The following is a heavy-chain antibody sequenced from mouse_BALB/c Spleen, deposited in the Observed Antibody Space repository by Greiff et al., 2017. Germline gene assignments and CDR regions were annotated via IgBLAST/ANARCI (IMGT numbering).Heavy chain of an antibody. CDR1: GYSFTSYW. V-gene: IGHV1S126*01. Sequence: QVQLKQSGPQLVRPGASVKISCKASGYSFTSYWMHWVKQRPGQGLEWIGMIDPSDSETRLNQKFKNKATLTVDKSSSTAYMQLSSPTSEDSAVYYCAREILAWFAYWGQGTLVTVSA. J-gene: IGHJ3*01. CDR3: AREILAWFAY. CDR2: IDPSDSET. D-gene: IGHD1-1*01.